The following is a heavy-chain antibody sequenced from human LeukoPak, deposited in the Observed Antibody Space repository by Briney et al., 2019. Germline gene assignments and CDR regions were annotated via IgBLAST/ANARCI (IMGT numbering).Heavy chain of an antibody. CDR1: GGSFSGYY. Sequence: SETLSLTCAVYGGSFSGYYWSWIRQPPGKGLEWIGNIYCTGSTYYNASLQSRVTISIDMSKNQFSLRLSSVTAADTAMYYCVKSGGYGLIDYWGQGTLVTVSS. CDR2: IYCTGST. J-gene: IGHJ4*02. V-gene: IGHV4-34*01. CDR3: VKSGGYGLIDY. D-gene: IGHD6-19*01.